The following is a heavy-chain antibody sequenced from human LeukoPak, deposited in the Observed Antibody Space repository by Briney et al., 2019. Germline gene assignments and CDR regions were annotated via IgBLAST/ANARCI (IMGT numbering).Heavy chain of an antibody. V-gene: IGHV3-7*01. Sequence: GGSLRLSCAASGFTSSSYWMSWVRQAPGKGLEWVANIKQDGSEKYYVDSVKGRFTISRDNAKNSLYLQMNSLRAEDTAVYYCASGAYYDFWSGYYMGYYFDYWGQGTLVTVSS. CDR3: ASGAYYDFWSGYYMGYYFDY. CDR1: GFTSSSYW. J-gene: IGHJ4*02. D-gene: IGHD3-3*01. CDR2: IKQDGSEK.